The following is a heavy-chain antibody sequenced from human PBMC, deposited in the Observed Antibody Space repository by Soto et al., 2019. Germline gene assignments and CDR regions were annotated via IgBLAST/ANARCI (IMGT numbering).Heavy chain of an antibody. CDR3: VTDQGVVGATDYYYYSMDV. D-gene: IGHD1-26*01. Sequence: PGGSLRLSCAASGFTSSNAWMNWVRQAPGKGQEWVGRIKSKTDGGTTDYAAPVKGRFTISRDDSKNTLYLQMNSLKTKDKAVNYCVTDQGVVGATDYYYYSMDVWGEGTTVTVSS. CDR2: IKSKTDGGTT. CDR1: GFTSSNAW. V-gene: IGHV3-15*07. J-gene: IGHJ6*04.